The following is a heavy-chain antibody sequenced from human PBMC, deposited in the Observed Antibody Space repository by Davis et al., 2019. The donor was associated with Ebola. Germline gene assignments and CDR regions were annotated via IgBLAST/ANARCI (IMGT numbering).Heavy chain of an antibody. CDR2: TYHRSKWYD. V-gene: IGHV6-1*01. CDR3: ARATITVFGAAIYAMDV. CDR1: GDSVSSSAAV. J-gene: IGHJ6*02. D-gene: IGHD3-3*01. Sequence: SCAISGDSVSSSAAVWHWIRQSPSRGLEWLGTTYHRSKWYDDYALSLKSRITIDPDTSKNQISLHLKSVTPEDTAVYYCARATITVFGAAIYAMDVWGQGTTVTVSS.